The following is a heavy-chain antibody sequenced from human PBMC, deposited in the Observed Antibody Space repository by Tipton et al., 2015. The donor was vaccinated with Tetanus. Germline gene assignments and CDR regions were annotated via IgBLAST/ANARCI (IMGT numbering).Heavy chain of an antibody. V-gene: IGHV5-51*01. Sequence: VQLVQSGAEVKEPGESLRISCKGSDYSFISYWIGWVRQVPGKGLEWMGIIHPGDSQTVYSPSFQGQVSFSVDRSIKTAYLQFNSLKASDTALYYCASPPPQDAFDLWGQGTLVTVSS. CDR2: IHPGDSQT. CDR1: DYSFISYW. J-gene: IGHJ3*01. CDR3: ASPPPQDAFDL.